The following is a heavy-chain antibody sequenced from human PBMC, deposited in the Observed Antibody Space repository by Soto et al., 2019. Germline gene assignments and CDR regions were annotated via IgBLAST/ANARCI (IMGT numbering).Heavy chain of an antibody. V-gene: IGHV3-23*01. CDR2: ISGSGGST. Sequence: SGGSLRLSCAASGFTFSSYAMSWVRQAPGKGLEWVSAISGSGGSTYYADSVKGRFTISRDNSKNTLYLQMNSLRAEDTAVYYCAKEGWYQLMQGWFDPWGQGTLVTVSS. CDR3: AKEGWYQLMQGWFDP. CDR1: GFTFSSYA. D-gene: IGHD2-2*01. J-gene: IGHJ5*02.